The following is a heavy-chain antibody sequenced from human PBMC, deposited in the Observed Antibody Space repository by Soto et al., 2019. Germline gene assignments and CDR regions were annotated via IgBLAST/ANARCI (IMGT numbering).Heavy chain of an antibody. D-gene: IGHD2-21*01. Sequence: SGPTLVNPTQTLTQTCTFSGFSLSTSGVGVGWIRQPPGKALEWLALIYWNDDKRYNTSLKTRLTITRDTSTNQVVLTMTAMDPADTATYYCARNTRFAYEIPSATNWFDPWGQGIPVTVSS. J-gene: IGHJ5*02. V-gene: IGHV2-5*01. CDR3: ARNTRFAYEIPSATNWFDP. CDR1: GFSLSTSGVG. CDR2: IYWNDDK.